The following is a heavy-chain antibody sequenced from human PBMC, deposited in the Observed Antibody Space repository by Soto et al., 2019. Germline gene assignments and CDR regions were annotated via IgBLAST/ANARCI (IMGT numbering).Heavy chain of an antibody. D-gene: IGHD1-1*01. J-gene: IGHJ4*02. V-gene: IGHV3-30-3*01. CDR1: GFTFRDYA. CDR2: IPSDGSAQ. Sequence: QVQLVESGGGVVRPGRSLRLSCEASGFTFRDYAMHWVRQAPGKGLEWVAAIPSDGSAQHYADSVKGRFSISRDNSKNTLSLQMNSLRPEDAALYYCARAVAGQVRSAWTWLDYWGQGTLVTVSS. CDR3: ARAVAGQVRSAWTWLDY.